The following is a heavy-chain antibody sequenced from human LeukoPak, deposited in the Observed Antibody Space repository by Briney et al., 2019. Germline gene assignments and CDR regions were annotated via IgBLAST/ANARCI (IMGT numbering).Heavy chain of an antibody. V-gene: IGHV4-39*01. CDR3: AKGISGYYAFDI. J-gene: IGHJ3*02. CDR1: GGSISSSSYY. D-gene: IGHD3-22*01. CDR2: IYYSGST. Sequence: SETLSLTCTVSGGSISSSSYYWGWIRQPPGKGLEWIGSIYYSGSTYCNPSLKSRVTISVDTSKNQFSLKLSSVTAADTAVYYCAKGISGYYAFDIWGQGTMVTVSS.